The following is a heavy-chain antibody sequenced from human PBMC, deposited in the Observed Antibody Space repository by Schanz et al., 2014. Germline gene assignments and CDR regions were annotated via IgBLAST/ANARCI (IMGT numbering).Heavy chain of an antibody. V-gene: IGHV3-30*03. CDR2: ISYDGSNS. CDR3: AREEGYGYGPGAFDI. Sequence: VQVVESGGGLVQPGGSLRLSCAVSGFTVNTNYMSWVRQAPGKGLEWVAAISYDGSNSYYADSVKGRFTISRDTSKNTLYLQMSSLRAEDTAVYYCAREEGYGYGPGAFDIWGQGTVVTVSS. J-gene: IGHJ3*02. D-gene: IGHD5-18*01. CDR1: GFTVNTNY.